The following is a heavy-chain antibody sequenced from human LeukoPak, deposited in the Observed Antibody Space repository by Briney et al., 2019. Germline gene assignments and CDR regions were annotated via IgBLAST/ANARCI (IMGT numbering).Heavy chain of an antibody. CDR3: ARTFYGTGTYYYLYYYMDV. Sequence: GGSLRLSCAASGFTFSDYYISWIRHSPGEGLEWVSYITGSGATTDYADSVKGRFTVSRDNAKNSLYLQMNSLRAEDAAVYYCARTFYGTGTYYYLYYYMDVWGKGTTVTVSS. D-gene: IGHD3-10*01. CDR2: ITGSGATT. V-gene: IGHV3-11*04. CDR1: GFTFSDYY. J-gene: IGHJ6*03.